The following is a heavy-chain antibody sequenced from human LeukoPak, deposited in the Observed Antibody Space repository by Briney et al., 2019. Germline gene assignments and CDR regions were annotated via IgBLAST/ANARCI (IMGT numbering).Heavy chain of an antibody. CDR3: ARLGDGYNWEYYFDY. V-gene: IGHV4-4*09. CDR1: GGSISSYY. Sequence: SETLSLTCTVSGGSISSYYWSWIRQPPGKGLEWIGYIYTSGSTNYNPSLKSRVTISVDTSKNQFSLKLSSVTAADTAVYYCARLGDGYNWEYYFDYWGQGTLVTVSS. J-gene: IGHJ4*02. CDR2: IYTSGST. D-gene: IGHD5-24*01.